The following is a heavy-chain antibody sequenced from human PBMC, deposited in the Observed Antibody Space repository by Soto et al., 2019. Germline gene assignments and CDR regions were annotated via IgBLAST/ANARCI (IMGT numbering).Heavy chain of an antibody. CDR1: KFSFSGYW. CDR2: VNPDGSTT. V-gene: IGHV3-74*01. CDR3: AKVASGSYDWFDP. Sequence: EVQLVESGGGLVQPGGSLRLSCAASKFSFSGYWMHWVRQAPGKGLMWVSRVNPDGSTTNYADSVKGRFTISRDNAKNTVLLQMNSLRADDTAVYYCAKVASGSYDWFDPWGQGTLVTVSS. D-gene: IGHD1-26*01. J-gene: IGHJ5*02.